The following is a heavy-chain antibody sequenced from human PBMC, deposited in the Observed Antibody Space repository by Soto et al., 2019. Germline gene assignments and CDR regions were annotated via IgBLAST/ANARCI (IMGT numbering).Heavy chain of an antibody. D-gene: IGHD2-2*01. V-gene: IGHV1-18*01. CDR2: ISAYNGNT. Sequence: ASVKVSCKASGYTFTSYGISWVRQAPGQGLEWIGWISAYNGNTNYAQKLQGRVTMTTDTSTSTAYMELRSLRSDDTAVYYCARGKGLVPAARATYYHYGMDVWGQGTTVTVAS. CDR3: ARGKGLVPAARATYYHYGMDV. J-gene: IGHJ6*02. CDR1: GYTFTSYG.